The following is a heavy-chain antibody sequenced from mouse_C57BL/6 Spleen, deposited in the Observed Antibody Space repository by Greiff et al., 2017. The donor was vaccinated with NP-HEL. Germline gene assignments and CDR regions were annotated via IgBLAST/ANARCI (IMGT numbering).Heavy chain of an antibody. CDR2: IWTGGGT. J-gene: IGHJ1*03. D-gene: IGHD1-1*01. V-gene: IGHV2-9-1*01. CDR3: AGITTVVADWYFDV. CDR1: GFSLTSYA. Sequence: VKLMESGPGLVAPSQSLSITCTVSGFSLTSYAISWVRQPPGKGLEWLGVIWTGGGTNYNSALKSRLSISKDNSKSQVFLKMNSLQTDDTARYYCAGITTVVADWYFDVWGTGTTVTVSS.